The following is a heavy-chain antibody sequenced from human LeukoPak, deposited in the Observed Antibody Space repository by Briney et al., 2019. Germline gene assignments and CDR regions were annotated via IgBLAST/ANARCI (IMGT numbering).Heavy chain of an antibody. CDR1: GFTFSSHG. CDR2: IWYDGSNK. V-gene: IGHV3-33*06. D-gene: IGHD3-22*01. Sequence: PGRSLRLSCAASGFTFSSHGMQWVRQAPGKGLEWVAVIWYDGSNKYYADSVKGRFTISRDNSKNTLYLQMNSLRAEDTAVYYCAKPRYYYDSSGYSPFDYWGQGTLVTVSS. J-gene: IGHJ4*02. CDR3: AKPRYYYDSSGYSPFDY.